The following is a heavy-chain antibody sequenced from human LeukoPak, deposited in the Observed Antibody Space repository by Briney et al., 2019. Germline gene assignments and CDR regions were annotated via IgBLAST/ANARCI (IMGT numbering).Heavy chain of an antibody. Sequence: SETLSLTCTVSGASISSGYWSWIRQPPGKGLEWVGYIYYSGSTNYNPSLKSRVTISADMSKNQFSLRLSSVTAADTAVYYCARDPVGSNWFDPWSQGTLVTVSS. CDR1: GASISSGY. CDR2: IYYSGST. J-gene: IGHJ5*02. D-gene: IGHD3-10*01. V-gene: IGHV4-59*01. CDR3: ARDPVGSNWFDP.